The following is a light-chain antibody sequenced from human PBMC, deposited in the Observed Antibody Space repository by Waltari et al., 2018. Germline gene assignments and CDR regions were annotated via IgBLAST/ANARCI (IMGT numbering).Light chain of an antibody. V-gene: IGLV1-44*01. J-gene: IGLJ1*01. CDR2: KNN. Sequence: QPVLTQPPSASGTPGQRVPISCSGGTSNIGRNTVNWYQQLPGAAPKFFIHKNNQRPSGVPDRFSGSKSGTSASLAISGLRSEDEADYYCAAWDDSLNGFVFGTGTKVTVL. CDR3: AAWDDSLNGFV. CDR1: TSNIGRNT.